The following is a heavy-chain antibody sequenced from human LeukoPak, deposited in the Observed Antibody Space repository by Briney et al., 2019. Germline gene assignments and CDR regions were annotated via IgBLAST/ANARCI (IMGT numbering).Heavy chain of an antibody. CDR2: ISAYNGNT. J-gene: IGHJ3*02. CDR1: GYTLTSYG. D-gene: IGHD2-2*01. V-gene: IGHV1-18*01. Sequence: ASVKVSCKASGYTLTSYGISWVRQAPGQGLEWMGWISAYNGNTNYAQKLQGRVTMTTDTSTSTAYMELRSLRSDDTAVYYCAREIGVYCSSTSCYPDDAFDIWGQGTMVTVSS. CDR3: AREIGVYCSSTSCYPDDAFDI.